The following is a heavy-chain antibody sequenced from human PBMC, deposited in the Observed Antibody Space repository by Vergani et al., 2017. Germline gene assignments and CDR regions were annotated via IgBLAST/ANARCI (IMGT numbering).Heavy chain of an antibody. CDR2: IKQDGSEK. D-gene: IGHD2-15*01. CDR3: AKEGGGYCSGGTCYPEY. V-gene: IGHV3-7*04. CDR1: GVTFSNYW. J-gene: IGHJ4*02. Sequence: EVQLVESGGGLVQPGRSLRLSCAASGVTFSNYWMDWVRQAPGKGLEWVANIKQDGSEKFYVDSVKGRFTISRDNSKNTLYLQMKSLRPEDTAVYYCAKEGGGYCSGGTCYPEYWGQGTLVIVSS.